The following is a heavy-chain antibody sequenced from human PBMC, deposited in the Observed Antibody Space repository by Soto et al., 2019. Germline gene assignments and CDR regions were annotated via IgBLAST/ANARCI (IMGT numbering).Heavy chain of an antibody. CDR1: GFTFSKYA. CDR2: ITSSGART. V-gene: IGHV3-23*01. CDR3: AKDCLGGGTCQPIWDYYGMDV. J-gene: IGHJ6*02. Sequence: EVQLLESGGGLIQPGGSLRLSCSASGFTFSKYAMSWVRQAPGKGLEWVSGITSSGARTYYADSVKGRFTISRDNSKNTLYLEMNSLRAADTAVYYCAKDCLGGGTCQPIWDYYGMDVWGQGTTVTVSS. D-gene: IGHD2-15*01.